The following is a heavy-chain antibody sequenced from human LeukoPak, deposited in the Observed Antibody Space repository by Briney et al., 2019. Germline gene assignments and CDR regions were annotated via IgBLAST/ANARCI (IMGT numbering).Heavy chain of an antibody. V-gene: IGHV3-49*04. J-gene: IGHJ4*02. CDR2: IRSKAYGGAT. CDR1: GFAFGYYA. D-gene: IGHD5-12*01. CDR3: TREYSAYSDY. Sequence: PGGSLRLSCTASGFAFGYYAMSWVRQAPGKGREWVGFIRSKAYGGATEYAASVKGRFTISRDDSKSIAYLQMNSLRTEDPAVYYCTREYSAYSDYWGQGTLVTVSS.